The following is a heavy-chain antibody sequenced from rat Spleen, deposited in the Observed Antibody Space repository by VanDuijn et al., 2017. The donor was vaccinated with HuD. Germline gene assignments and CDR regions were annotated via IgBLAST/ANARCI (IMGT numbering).Heavy chain of an antibody. CDR3: ARPVGLYNSGYYFDY. CDR2: IWAGGST. Sequence: QVQLEESGPGLVQPSQTLSLTCTVSGLSLTSNSVSWIRQPPGKGLVWMGTIWAGGSTNYNSAVQSRLSISRDTSKSQVFLKMNSLQPEDTGTYYCARPVGLYNSGYYFDYWGQGVMVTVSS. V-gene: IGHV2-72*01. J-gene: IGHJ2*01. D-gene: IGHD4-3*01. CDR1: GLSLTSNS.